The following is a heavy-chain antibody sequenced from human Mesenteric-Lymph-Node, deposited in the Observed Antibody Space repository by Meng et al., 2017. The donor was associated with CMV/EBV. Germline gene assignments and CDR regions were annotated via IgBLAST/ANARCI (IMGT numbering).Heavy chain of an antibody. CDR3: AKDTSALIVSTPRDS. CDR1: GFVFGDYA. V-gene: IGHV3-9*01. D-gene: IGHD5/OR15-5a*01. CDR2: ISWNGDNI. J-gene: IGHJ4*02. Sequence: SLKISCAASGFVFGDYAMHWVRQAPGKGLEWVSGISWNGDNIGYADSVKGRFTISRDNAKKSLYLQINSLRAEDTALYYCAKDTSALIVSTPRDSWGQGTLVTVSS.